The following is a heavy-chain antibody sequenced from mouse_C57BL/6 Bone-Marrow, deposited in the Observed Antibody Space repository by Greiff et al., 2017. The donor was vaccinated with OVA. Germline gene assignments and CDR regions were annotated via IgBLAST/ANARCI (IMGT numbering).Heavy chain of an antibody. D-gene: IGHD1-1*01. J-gene: IGHJ1*03. CDR1: GYTFTTYP. CDR2: FHPYNDDT. Sequence: QVQLQQSGAELVKPGASVKMSCKASGYTFTTYPIEWMKQNHGKSLEWIGNFHPYNDDTKYNEKFKGKATLTVDKSSSTVYLELSRLTSDDSAVYYCERRIGYYYGSGGYFDVWGTGTTVTVSS. CDR3: ERRIGYYYGSGGYFDV. V-gene: IGHV1-47*01.